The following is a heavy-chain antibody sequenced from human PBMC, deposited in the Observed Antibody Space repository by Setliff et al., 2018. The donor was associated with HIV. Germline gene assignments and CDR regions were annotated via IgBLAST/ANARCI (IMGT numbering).Heavy chain of an antibody. CDR3: ARYSPRGYTLTGPY. D-gene: IGHD6-25*01. CDR2: IDHGGST. CDR1: GGSFSGYY. J-gene: IGHJ4*02. V-gene: IGHV4-34*01. Sequence: PSETLSLTCAVYGGSFSGYYWSWIRQPPGKGLEWIGEIDHGGSTSYNPSLKSRVTISLDTSKNQFSLKLTSVTAADTAVYYCARYSPRGYTLTGPYWGQGTLVTVSS.